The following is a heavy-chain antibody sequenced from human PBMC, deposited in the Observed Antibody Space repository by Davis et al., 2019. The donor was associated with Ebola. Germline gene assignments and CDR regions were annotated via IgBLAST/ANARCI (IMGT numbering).Heavy chain of an antibody. CDR2: ITHSGST. D-gene: IGHD6-6*01. V-gene: IGHV4-34*01. J-gene: IGHJ6*02. CDR1: GGSSSGYY. Sequence: GSLRLSCTVSGGSSSGYYWSWMRQSPGKGLAWIGEITHSGSTNYDPSLKSRVTISVDTSKNQFSLKLSSVTAADTAVYYCARFPVLYYYYYGMDVWGQGTTVTVSS. CDR3: ARFPVLYYYYYGMDV.